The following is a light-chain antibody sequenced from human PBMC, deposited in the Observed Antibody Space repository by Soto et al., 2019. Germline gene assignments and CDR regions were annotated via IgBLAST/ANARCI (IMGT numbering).Light chain of an antibody. CDR3: SSYTSSSTYV. J-gene: IGLJ1*01. V-gene: IGLV2-14*03. CDR1: SSDVGGYNY. CDR2: DVS. Sequence: QSELTQPASVSGSPGQSITISCTGTSSDVGGYNYVSWYQHHPGKAPKLMIYDVSNRPSGVSNRFSGSKSGNTASLTISGLQAEDEADYYCSSYTSSSTYVFGTGTKVTVL.